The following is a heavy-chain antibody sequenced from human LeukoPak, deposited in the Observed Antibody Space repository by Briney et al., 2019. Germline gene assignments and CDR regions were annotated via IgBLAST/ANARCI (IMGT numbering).Heavy chain of an antibody. Sequence: KPSETLSLTCTVSGGSISSFYWSWIRQPPGKGLEWIGYIHYSGSTNYNPSLKSRVTISVDTSKNQFSLNLSSVTAADTAVYYCARGTSGYRFDCWGQGTLVTVSS. V-gene: IGHV4-59*01. CDR3: ARGTSGYRFDC. CDR2: IHYSGST. CDR1: GGSISSFY. D-gene: IGHD3-22*01. J-gene: IGHJ4*02.